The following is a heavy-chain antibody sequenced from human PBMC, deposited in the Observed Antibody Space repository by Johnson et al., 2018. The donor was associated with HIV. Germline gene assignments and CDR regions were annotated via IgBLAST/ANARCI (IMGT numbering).Heavy chain of an antibody. CDR2: ISYDGSNK. Sequence: VQLVESGGGVVQPGRSLRLSCAASGFTFSSYAMHWVRLAPGKGLEWVAVISYDGSNKYYADSVKGRFTISRDNSKNTVWLQMNSLRGEDTAVYYCTKPSTGTYYGFHIWGQGTMVTVSS. CDR1: GFTFSSYA. J-gene: IGHJ3*02. CDR3: TKPSTGTYYGFHI. V-gene: IGHV3-30-3*02.